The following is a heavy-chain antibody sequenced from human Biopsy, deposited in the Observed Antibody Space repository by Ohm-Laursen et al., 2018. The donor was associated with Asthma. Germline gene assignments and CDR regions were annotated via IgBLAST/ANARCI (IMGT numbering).Heavy chain of an antibody. CDR2: VYYSGST. D-gene: IGHD2-21*02. CDR1: GGPINNFY. V-gene: IGHV4-59*01. CDR3: ARGVDRVTGLLDHFDS. J-gene: IGHJ4*02. Sequence: PGTLSLTCTVSGGPINNFYWSWIRQPPGKGLESIWHVYYSGSTNYNPSLKSRVTISIDASKNQFSLKLTSVTAADTAVYYCARGVDRVTGLLDHFDSWGQGTLVTVSS.